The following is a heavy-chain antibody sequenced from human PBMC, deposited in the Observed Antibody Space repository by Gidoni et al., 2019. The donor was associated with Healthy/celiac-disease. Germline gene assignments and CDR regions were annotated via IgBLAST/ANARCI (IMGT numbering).Heavy chain of an antibody. D-gene: IGHD2-15*01. CDR1: GFTFSNAW. CDR3: TTLLHCSGGSCYSD. CDR2: IKSKTDGGTT. V-gene: IGHV3-15*01. J-gene: IGHJ4*02. Sequence: EVQPVESGGGLVTPGGSLRLSCAASGFTFSNAWMSWVRQAPGKGLEWVGRIKSKTDGGTTDYAAPVKGRFTISRDDSKTTLYLQMNSLKTEDTAVFYCTTLLHCSGGSCYSDWGQGTLVTVSS.